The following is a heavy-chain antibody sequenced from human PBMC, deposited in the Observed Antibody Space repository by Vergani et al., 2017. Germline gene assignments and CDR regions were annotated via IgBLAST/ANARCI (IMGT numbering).Heavy chain of an antibody. J-gene: IGHJ4*02. CDR3: ARVVPAAYKYFDY. D-gene: IGHD2-2*01. CDR2: ISSSGSTL. V-gene: IGHV3-48*03. Sequence: EVQLVESGGGLVQPGGSLRLSCAASGFTFSSYEMNWVRQAPGKGLEWVSYISSSGSTLYYADSVKGRFTISRDNAKNSLYLQMNSLRAEDTAVYYCARVVPAAYKYFDYWGQGTLVTVSS. CDR1: GFTFSSYE.